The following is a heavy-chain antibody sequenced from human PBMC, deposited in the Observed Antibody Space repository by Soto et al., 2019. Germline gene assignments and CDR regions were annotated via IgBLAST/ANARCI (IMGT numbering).Heavy chain of an antibody. V-gene: IGHV3-9*01. CDR2: ISWNIGSI. J-gene: IGHJ3*02. D-gene: IGHD1-26*01. CDR3: AKGAYEEHDAFAI. Sequence: EVQLVESGGGLVQPGRSLRLSCAASGFTFDDYAMHWVRQAPGKGLEWVSGISWNIGSIGYADSVKGRFTISRDNAKNSLYLQMNSLRAEDTALYYCAKGAYEEHDAFAIWGQGTMVTVS. CDR1: GFTFDDYA.